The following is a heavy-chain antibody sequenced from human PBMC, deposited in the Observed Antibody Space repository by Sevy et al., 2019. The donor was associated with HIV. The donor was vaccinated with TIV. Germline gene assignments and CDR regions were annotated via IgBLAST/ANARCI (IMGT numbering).Heavy chain of an antibody. V-gene: IGHV1-46*04. J-gene: IGHJ4*02. D-gene: IGHD2-21*02. Sequence: ASVKVSCKASGYTFSNFDIHWVRQAPGQGLESMGLINPSGGYTNYAQSLQGRVTMTRDTSATTVYMELRSLRSEDTAVYCCARMLSCGGACYYFDSWGQGTLVTVSS. CDR1: GYTFSNFD. CDR2: INPSGGYT. CDR3: ARMLSCGGACYYFDS.